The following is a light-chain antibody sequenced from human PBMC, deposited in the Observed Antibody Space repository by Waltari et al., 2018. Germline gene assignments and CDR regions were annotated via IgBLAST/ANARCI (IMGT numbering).Light chain of an antibody. J-gene: IGKJ1*01. CDR3: QQYNSYRS. V-gene: IGKV1-5*03. Sequence: DIQMTQSPSTLSASVGDRVTITCRASQSISKWLARYQQKPGKAPNLLIYKTSTLESGVPSRFSGSGSGTEFTLTIDSLQPDDFATYYCQQYNSYRSFGQGTKVEIK. CDR2: KTS. CDR1: QSISKW.